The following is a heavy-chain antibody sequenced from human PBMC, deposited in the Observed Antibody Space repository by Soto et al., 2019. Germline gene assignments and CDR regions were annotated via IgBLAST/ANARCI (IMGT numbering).Heavy chain of an antibody. Sequence: ASVKVSCKASGFVSTNYNFHWVRQAPGQSLEWMGRINAANGNTQYSQNFQGRVTFTSDASASTAFMELTSLRFEDKAMYYCATDYGSNWRLWGQGTLVTVSS. J-gene: IGHJ4*02. V-gene: IGHV1-3*01. CDR2: INAANGNT. CDR1: GFVSTNYN. CDR3: ATDYGSNWRL. D-gene: IGHD3-10*01.